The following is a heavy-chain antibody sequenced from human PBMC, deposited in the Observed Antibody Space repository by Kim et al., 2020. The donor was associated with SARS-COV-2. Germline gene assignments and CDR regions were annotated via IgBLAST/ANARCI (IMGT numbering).Heavy chain of an antibody. Sequence: SETLSLTCTVSGGSISSGSYYWSWIRQPAGKGLEWIGRIYTSGSTNYNPSLKSRVTISVDTSKNQFSLKLSSVTAADTAVYYCAREAGWGRGYNDYWGQGTLVTVSS. D-gene: IGHD5-18*01. J-gene: IGHJ4*02. CDR1: GGSISSGSYY. V-gene: IGHV4-61*02. CDR2: IYTSGST. CDR3: AREAGWGRGYNDY.